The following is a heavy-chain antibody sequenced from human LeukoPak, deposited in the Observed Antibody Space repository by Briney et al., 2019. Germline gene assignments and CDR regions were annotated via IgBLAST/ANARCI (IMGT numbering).Heavy chain of an antibody. CDR2: IYSSGRT. V-gene: IGHV4-61*02. D-gene: IGHD6-19*01. J-gene: IGHJ4*02. CDR1: GGSISSSTYY. CDR3: AREHHTSDWNKFDY. Sequence: SQTLSLTCNVSGGSISSSTYYWSWIRQPAGKGLEWIGRIYSSGRTNYNPSLKSRVTISVDTSKNQFSLNLSSVTAADTAVYYCAREHHTSDWNKFDYRGQGTSVTVSS.